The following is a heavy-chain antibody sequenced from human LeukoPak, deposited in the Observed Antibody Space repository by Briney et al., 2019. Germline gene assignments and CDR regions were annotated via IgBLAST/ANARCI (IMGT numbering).Heavy chain of an antibody. Sequence: ASVKVSCKASGYTFTSYGISWVRQAPGQGLEWMGWISAYNGNTNYAQKLQGRVTMTTDTSTSTAYMELRSLRSDDTAVYYCVRDGTGYSSGWLDYWGQGTLVTVSS. CDR3: VRDGTGYSSGWLDY. CDR1: GYTFTSYG. V-gene: IGHV1-18*01. CDR2: ISAYNGNT. J-gene: IGHJ4*02. D-gene: IGHD6-19*01.